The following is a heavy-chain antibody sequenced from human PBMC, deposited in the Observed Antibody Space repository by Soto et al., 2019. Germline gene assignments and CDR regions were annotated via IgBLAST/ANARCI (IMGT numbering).Heavy chain of an antibody. J-gene: IGHJ4*02. Sequence: QVQLVQSGAEVKKPGSSVKVSCKASGGTFSSYTISWVRQAPGQGLEWMGRIIPILGIANYAQKFQGRVTITADKSTSTAYMDLSSLRSEDTAVYYCARDQGGYSSSPEDIKLDYWGQGTLVTVSS. CDR3: ARDQGGYSSSPEDIKLDY. D-gene: IGHD6-6*01. V-gene: IGHV1-69*08. CDR2: IIPILGIA. CDR1: GGTFSSYT.